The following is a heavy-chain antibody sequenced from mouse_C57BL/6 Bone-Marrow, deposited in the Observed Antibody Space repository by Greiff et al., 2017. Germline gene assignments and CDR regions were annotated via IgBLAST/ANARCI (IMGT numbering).Heavy chain of an antibody. Sequence: QVQLQQPGAELVKPGASVKLSCKASGYTFTSYWMHWVKQRPGQGLEWIGMIHPNSGSTNYNEKCKSKATLTVDKSSSTAYMQLSSLTSEDSAVYYCARPYGPYAMDYWGQGTSVTVSS. J-gene: IGHJ4*01. V-gene: IGHV1-64*01. CDR3: ARPYGPYAMDY. CDR2: IHPNSGST. CDR1: GYTFTSYW. D-gene: IGHD1-1*01.